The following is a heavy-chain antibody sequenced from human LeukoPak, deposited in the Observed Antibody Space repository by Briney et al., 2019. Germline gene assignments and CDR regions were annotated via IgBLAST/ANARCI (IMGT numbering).Heavy chain of an antibody. CDR2: ISGSGGST. J-gene: IGHJ4*02. Sequence: PGGSLRLSCAASGFTFSSYAMSWVRQAPGKGLEWVSAISGSGGSTYYADSVKGRYTIPRDNSKNTLYLQMNSLRAEDTAVYYCARDRFYDSSGYHFDYWGQGTLVTVSS. CDR3: ARDRFYDSSGYHFDY. D-gene: IGHD3-22*01. V-gene: IGHV3-23*01. CDR1: GFTFSSYA.